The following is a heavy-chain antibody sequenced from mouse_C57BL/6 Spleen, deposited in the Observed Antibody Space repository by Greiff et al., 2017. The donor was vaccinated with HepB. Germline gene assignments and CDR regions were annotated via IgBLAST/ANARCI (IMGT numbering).Heavy chain of an antibody. D-gene: IGHD2-1*01. Sequence: QVQLQQSGAELAKPGASVKLSCKASGYTFTSYWMHWVKQRPGQGLEWIGYINPRSGYTKYNQKFKDKATLTADKSSSTANMQLSRLTSDDSAVYYCARWGNDGNDDGYLYFDVWGTGTTVTVSS. CDR3: ARWGNDGNDDGYLYFDV. CDR1: GYTFTSYW. V-gene: IGHV1-7*01. J-gene: IGHJ1*03. CDR2: INPRSGYT.